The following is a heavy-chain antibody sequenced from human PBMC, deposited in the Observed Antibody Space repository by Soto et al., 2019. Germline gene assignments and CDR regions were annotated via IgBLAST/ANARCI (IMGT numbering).Heavy chain of an antibody. CDR3: AHRRIGNYYFWGGDYPVFDY. J-gene: IGHJ4*02. D-gene: IGHD3-3*01. CDR2: IYWDDDK. Sequence: SGPTLVNPTQTLTLTCNVSGFSLSTSGVGVAWIRQPPGKTLEWLALIYWDDDKRYSPSLRDRLTITKDTSNNQVVLTMTDMDPVDTATYYCAHRRIGNYYFWGGDYPVFDYWGQGTPVTVSS. CDR1: GFSLSTSGVG. V-gene: IGHV2-5*02.